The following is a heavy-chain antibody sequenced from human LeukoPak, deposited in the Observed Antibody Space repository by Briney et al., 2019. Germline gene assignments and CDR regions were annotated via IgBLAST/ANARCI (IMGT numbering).Heavy chain of an antibody. CDR3: ARDDRSSISCYHNWFDP. CDR2: IKQDGSEK. J-gene: IGHJ5*02. Sequence: GGSLRLSCAASGFTFSSYWMSWVRQAPGKGLEWVANIKQDGSEKYYVDSVKGRFTISRDNAKNSLYLQMNSLRAEDTAVYCARDDRSSISCYHNWFDPWGQGTLVTVSS. D-gene: IGHD2-2*01. CDR1: GFTFSSYW. V-gene: IGHV3-7*01.